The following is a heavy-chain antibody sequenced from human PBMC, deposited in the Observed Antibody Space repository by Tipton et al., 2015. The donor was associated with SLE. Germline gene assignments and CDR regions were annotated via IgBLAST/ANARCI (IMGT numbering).Heavy chain of an antibody. V-gene: IGHV4-59*11. CDR3: ASYVPGWYFDY. Sequence: LRLSCTVSGGSISSHYWSWIRQPPGKGLEWIGYIYYSGSTNYNPSLKSRVTISVDTSKNQFSLKLSSVTAADTAVYYCASYVPGWYFDYWGQGTLVTVSS. J-gene: IGHJ4*02. CDR1: GGSISSHY. CDR2: IYYSGST. D-gene: IGHD3-16*01.